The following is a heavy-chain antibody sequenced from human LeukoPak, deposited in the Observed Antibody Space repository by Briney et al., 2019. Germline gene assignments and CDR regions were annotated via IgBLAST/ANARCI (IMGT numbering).Heavy chain of an antibody. D-gene: IGHD5-12*01. V-gene: IGHV1-2*02. Sequence: ASVKVSCKASGYTFAGYYMHWVRQAPGQGLEWMGRINPNSGGTNYAQNFQGRVAMTRDTSITTAYMELSRLRSDDTAVYYCARGSPIVATDLVDYWGQGTLVTVSS. CDR3: ARGSPIVATDLVDY. CDR1: GYTFAGYY. CDR2: INPNSGGT. J-gene: IGHJ4*02.